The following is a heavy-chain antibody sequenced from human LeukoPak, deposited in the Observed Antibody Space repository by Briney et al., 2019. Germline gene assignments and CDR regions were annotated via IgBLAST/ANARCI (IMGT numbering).Heavy chain of an antibody. CDR1: GGSFSGYY. J-gene: IGHJ4*02. D-gene: IGHD3-22*01. V-gene: IGHV4-34*01. CDR2: INHSGST. Sequence: SETLSLTCAVYGGSFSGYYWSWIRQPPGKGLEWIGEINHSGSTNYNPSLKSRVTISVDTSKNQFSLKLSSVTAADTAVYYCARPKYYYDSSGYYSNFDYWGQGTLVTVPS. CDR3: ARPKYYYDSSGYYSNFDY.